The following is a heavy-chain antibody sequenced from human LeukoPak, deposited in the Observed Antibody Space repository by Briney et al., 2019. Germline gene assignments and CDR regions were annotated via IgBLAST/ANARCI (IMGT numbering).Heavy chain of an antibody. J-gene: IGHJ4*02. CDR3: ARVGVAVDY. CDR1: GRSFSGYY. Sequence: PSETLSLTCAVYGRSFSGYYWSWIRQPPGKGLEWIGEINHSGSTNYNPSLKSRVTISVDTSKNQFSLKLSSVTAADTAVYYCARVGVAVDYWGQGTLVTVSS. V-gene: IGHV4-34*01. D-gene: IGHD6-19*01. CDR2: INHSGST.